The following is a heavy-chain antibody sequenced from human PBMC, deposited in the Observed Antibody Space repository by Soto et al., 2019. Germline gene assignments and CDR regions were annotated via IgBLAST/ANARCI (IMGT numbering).Heavy chain of an antibody. CDR2: IFYSGST. D-gene: IGHD3-16*01. CDR3: ARGPPFH. Sequence: PSETLSLTCTVSGGSISSYYWSWIRQPPGKGLEWIGFIFYSGSTSYNPSLKSRVTISIDRSKNQFSLKLSSVTAADTAVYYCARGPPFHWGQGTLVTVSS. V-gene: IGHV4-59*12. CDR1: GGSISSYY. J-gene: IGHJ4*02.